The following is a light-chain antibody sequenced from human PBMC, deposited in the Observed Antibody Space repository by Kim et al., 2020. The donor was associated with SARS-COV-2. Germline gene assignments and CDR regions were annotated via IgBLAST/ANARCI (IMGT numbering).Light chain of an antibody. CDR2: GAA. J-gene: IGKJ2*01. CDR3: HQYNDWPPGDT. V-gene: IGKV3-15*01. CDR1: QSVSNN. Sequence: SPGERPTLYCRASQSVSNNLAWYQHKPGQPPRLLIYGAATRATGVPARFSGSGSGTDFTLTVSSLQSEDFAVYYCHQYNDWPPGDTFGQGTKLEI.